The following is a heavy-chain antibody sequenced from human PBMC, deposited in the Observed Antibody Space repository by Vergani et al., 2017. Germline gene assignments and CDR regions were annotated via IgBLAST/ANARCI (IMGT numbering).Heavy chain of an antibody. CDR3: ARNFKGRGSGWPSFDY. CDR2: ISYDGSNK. V-gene: IGHV3-30-3*01. Sequence: QVQLVESGGGVVQPGRSLRLSCAASGFTFSSYAMHWVRQAPGKGLEWVAVISYDGSNKYYADSVKGRFTISRDNSNNTLYLQMNSLRAEDTAVYYCARNFKGRGSGWPSFDYWGQGTLVTVSS. CDR1: GFTFSSYA. J-gene: IGHJ4*02. D-gene: IGHD6-19*01.